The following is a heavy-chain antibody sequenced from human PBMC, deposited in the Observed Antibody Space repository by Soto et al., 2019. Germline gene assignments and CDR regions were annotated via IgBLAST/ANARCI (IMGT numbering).Heavy chain of an antibody. CDR1: GFTFSSYG. CDR3: AGGYYYGSGSEI. Sequence: GESLKISCAASGFTFSSYGMHWVRQAPGKGLEWVAVIWYDGSNKYYADSVKGRFTISRDNSKNTLYLQMNSLRAEDTAVYYCAGGYYYGSGSEIWGQGTMVTVSS. CDR2: IWYDGSNK. D-gene: IGHD3-10*01. J-gene: IGHJ3*02. V-gene: IGHV3-33*01.